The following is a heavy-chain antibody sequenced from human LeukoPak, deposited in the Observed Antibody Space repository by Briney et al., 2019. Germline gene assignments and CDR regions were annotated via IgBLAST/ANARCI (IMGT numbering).Heavy chain of an antibody. CDR2: ISGSGGST. V-gene: IGHV3-23*01. CDR1: GGTFSSYA. J-gene: IGHJ4*02. Sequence: SCKASGGTFSSYAISWVRQAPGKGLEWVSAISGSGGSTYYADSVKGRFTISRDNSKNTLYLQMNSLRAEDTAVYYCAKEGVGATRGHFDYWGQGTLVTVSS. D-gene: IGHD1-26*01. CDR3: AKEGVGATRGHFDY.